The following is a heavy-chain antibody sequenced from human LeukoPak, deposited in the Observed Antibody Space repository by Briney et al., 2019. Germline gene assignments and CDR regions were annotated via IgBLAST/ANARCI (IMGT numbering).Heavy chain of an antibody. Sequence: SQTLSLTCTVSGGSISSGDYYWSWIRQPPGKGLEWIGYIYYSGSTYYNPSLKSRFTISVDTSKNQFSLKLSSVTAADTAVYYCAREGIVVVPAAMNWGQGTLVTVSS. D-gene: IGHD2-2*01. J-gene: IGHJ4*02. CDR1: GGSISSGDYY. V-gene: IGHV4-30-4*08. CDR2: IYYSGST. CDR3: AREGIVVVPAAMN.